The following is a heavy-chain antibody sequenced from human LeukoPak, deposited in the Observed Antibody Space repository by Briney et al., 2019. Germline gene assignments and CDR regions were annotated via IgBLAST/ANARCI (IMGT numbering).Heavy chain of an antibody. CDR1: GFTFSAFW. Sequence: GGSLRLSCAASGFTFSAFWMHWVRQAPGKGLVWVSRINSDGSSTTYADSVKGRFTVSRDNAKNTLYLQMDSLRAEDSAVYYCARGLVHDTSGYYSDYWGQGILVTVSS. J-gene: IGHJ4*02. CDR2: INSDGSST. V-gene: IGHV3-74*01. CDR3: ARGLVHDTSGYYSDY. D-gene: IGHD3-22*01.